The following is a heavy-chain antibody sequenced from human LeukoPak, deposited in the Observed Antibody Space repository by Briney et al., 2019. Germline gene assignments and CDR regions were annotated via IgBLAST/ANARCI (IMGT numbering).Heavy chain of an antibody. V-gene: IGHV1-18*01. J-gene: IGHJ6*01. Sequence: SVKVSCNASDYTFSSYVISGGRQAPGHEGEGRGWISAYNDKTHYSQKLQRRDTLTTDTSTSPAYMELRSLRADNTAVYYCARDGYCSSTRCYGHFFYFGMYVWGQGTTVTLS. D-gene: IGHD2-2*03. CDR3: ARDGYCSSTRCYGHFFYFGMYV. CDR2: ISAYNDKT. CDR1: DYTFSSYV.